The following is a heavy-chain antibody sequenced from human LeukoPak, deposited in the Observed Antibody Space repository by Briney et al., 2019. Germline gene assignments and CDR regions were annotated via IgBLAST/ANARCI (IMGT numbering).Heavy chain of an antibody. CDR1: GFTFSSCS. CDR3: AREVSENIVVVVAPGHFDY. CDR2: ISSSSSYI. J-gene: IGHJ4*02. V-gene: IGHV3-21*01. D-gene: IGHD2-15*01. Sequence: NPGGSLRLSCAASGFTFSSCSMNWVRQAPGKGLEWVSSISSSSSYIYYADSVKGRFTISRDNAKNSLYLQMSSLRAEDTAVYYCAREVSENIVVVVAPGHFDYWGQGTLVTVSS.